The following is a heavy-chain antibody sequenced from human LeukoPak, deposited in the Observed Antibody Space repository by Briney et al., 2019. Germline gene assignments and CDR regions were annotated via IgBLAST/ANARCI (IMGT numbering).Heavy chain of an antibody. CDR2: LSSDGRDI. CDR1: GLLPNAFA. Sequence: PGTSLRLSCAASGLLPNAFAMHWVRQAPGKGLEWVAVLSSDGRDIFYTGSVKGRFTISRDNSKNTLYLQMNSLRPEDTAVYYCARVGATMGYWDQGTLVTVSS. V-gene: IGHV3-30*03. CDR3: ARVGATMGY. D-gene: IGHD5-24*01. J-gene: IGHJ4*02.